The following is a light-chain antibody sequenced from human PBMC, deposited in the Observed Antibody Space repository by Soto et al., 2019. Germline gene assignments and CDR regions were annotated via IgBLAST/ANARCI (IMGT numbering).Light chain of an antibody. V-gene: IGKV1-8*01. J-gene: IGKJ5*01. CDR2: AAS. CDR3: QQYYSYPPIT. Sequence: AIRMTQSPSSFSASTGDRVTITCQASQGISSYLAWYQQKPGKAPKLLIYAASTLQSGVPSRFSGSGSGTDFTLTISCLQSEDFATYYCQQYYSYPPITFGQGTRLEIK. CDR1: QGISSY.